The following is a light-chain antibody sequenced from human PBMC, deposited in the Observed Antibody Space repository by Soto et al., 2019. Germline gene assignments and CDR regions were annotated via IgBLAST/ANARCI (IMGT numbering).Light chain of an antibody. CDR3: QQYSSSPLT. Sequence: DIVLTQSPGTLSSSPGERATLTCRASQSVSSSYLAWYQQKPGQAPMLLIYGASSRATGIPGRFSGSGCGTEYSLTISRLEPEDVAVNYCQQYSSSPLTFGCGTKVDIK. V-gene: IGKV3-20*01. CDR1: QSVSSSY. CDR2: GAS. J-gene: IGKJ4*01.